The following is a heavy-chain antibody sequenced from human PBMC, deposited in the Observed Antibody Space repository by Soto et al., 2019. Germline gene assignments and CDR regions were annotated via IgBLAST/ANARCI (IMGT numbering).Heavy chain of an antibody. J-gene: IGHJ3*02. CDR2: IYYSGST. CDR1: AGSINSYY. V-gene: IGHV4-59*01. CDR3: ARGEYSYGHDAFDI. Sequence: SETLSLTCSVSAGSINSYYWSWIRQPPGKGLEWIGYIYYSGSTNYNPSLKSRVTISVDTSKNQFSLKLSSVTAADTAVYYCARGEYSYGHDAFDIWGQGTMVTVSS. D-gene: IGHD5-18*01.